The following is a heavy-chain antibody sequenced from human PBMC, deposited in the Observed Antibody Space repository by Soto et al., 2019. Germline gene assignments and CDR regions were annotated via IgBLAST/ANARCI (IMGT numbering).Heavy chain of an antibody. J-gene: IGHJ5*01. V-gene: IGHV3-20*04. Sequence: EVQLVESGGGVVRPGGSLRLACVVSGFSLEEYGMSWVRQAPGKGPEWVSGMHRNGNSTGYADAVKGRFTISRDDAKHSLYLQMSSLRGEDTAFYYCARDHRWGYEYGDYGDSWGHGTMVTVSS. CDR3: ARDHRWGYEYGDYGDS. D-gene: IGHD4-17*01. CDR1: GFSLEEYG. CDR2: MHRNGNST.